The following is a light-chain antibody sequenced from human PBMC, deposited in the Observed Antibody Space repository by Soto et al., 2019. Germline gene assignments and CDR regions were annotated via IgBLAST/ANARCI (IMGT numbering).Light chain of an antibody. CDR3: GTWDKSLSAGV. CDR1: SSNIGGNS. CDR2: DDD. Sequence: QSVMSQPPSVSAAPGQRVTISCSGSSSNIGGNSVSWYQQLPGTAPKLLIYDDDQRPSGIPDRFSGSKSGTSATLGITGFQTGDEADYYCGTWDKSLSAGVFGGGTKVTVL. V-gene: IGLV1-51*01. J-gene: IGLJ3*02.